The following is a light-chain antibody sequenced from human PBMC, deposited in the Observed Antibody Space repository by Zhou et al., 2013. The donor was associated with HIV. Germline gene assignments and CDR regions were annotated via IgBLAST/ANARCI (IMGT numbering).Light chain of an antibody. CDR3: MHSLHAPFT. Sequence: DIVMTQSPLSLPVTPGEPASISCKSSQSLLKVNGYKYVDWFLQKPGQSPKLLISLASNRASGVPDRFSGSGSDTNFILKISRVEAEDVGVYYCMHSLHAPFTFGQGTKLE. CDR2: LAS. J-gene: IGKJ2*01. V-gene: IGKV2-28*01. CDR1: QSLLKVNGYKY.